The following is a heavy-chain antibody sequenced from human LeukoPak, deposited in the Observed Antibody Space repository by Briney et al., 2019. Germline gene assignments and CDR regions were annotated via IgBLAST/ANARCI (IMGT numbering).Heavy chain of an antibody. Sequence: SETLSLTCTVSGYSISSGYYWGWIRQPPGKGLEWIGSIYHSGSTYYNPSLKSRVTISVDTSKNQFSLKLISVTAADTAVYYCARTDSGYFAYWGQGTLVTVSS. D-gene: IGHD3/OR15-3a*01. CDR3: ARTDSGYFAY. CDR2: IYHSGST. J-gene: IGHJ4*02. V-gene: IGHV4-38-2*02. CDR1: GYSISSGYY.